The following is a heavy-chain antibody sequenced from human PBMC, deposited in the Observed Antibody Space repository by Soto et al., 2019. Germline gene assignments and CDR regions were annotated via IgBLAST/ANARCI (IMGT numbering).Heavy chain of an antibody. Sequence: ASVKVSCKASGYLFTSYYLNWVRQAPGQGPEWMGRINVSDGSTRYAQTFKGRVTVTRETSTSTVYMELSRLRFEHTAVYYCAIEGEVAGTSCDLWGQRTLVT. CDR1: GYLFTSYY. V-gene: IGHV1-46*01. CDR3: AIEGEVAGTSCDL. CDR2: INVSDGST. D-gene: IGHD6-19*01. J-gene: IGHJ4*02.